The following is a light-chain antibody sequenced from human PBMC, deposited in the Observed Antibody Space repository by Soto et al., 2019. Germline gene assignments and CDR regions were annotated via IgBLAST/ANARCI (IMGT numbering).Light chain of an antibody. V-gene: IGLV2-14*01. CDR2: DVS. J-gene: IGLJ2*01. CDR3: SSYTRSSTLYVV. CDR1: SSDVGGHNY. Sequence: QSALTQPASVSGSPGQSITISCTGTSSDVGGHNYVSWYQQQPGKAPKLMIYDVSNRPSGVSNRFSGSKSGNTASLTISGLQAEDEADYYCSSYTRSSTLYVVFGGGTKLTVL.